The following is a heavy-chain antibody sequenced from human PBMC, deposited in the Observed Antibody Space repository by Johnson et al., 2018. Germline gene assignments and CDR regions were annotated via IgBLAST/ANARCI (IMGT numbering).Heavy chain of an antibody. CDR1: GFTFSNNW. D-gene: IGHD3-3*01. CDR3: AIPPAAYYDFWGGPADYRMDV. Sequence: VQLVESGGGLVQPGGSLRLSCAASGFTFSNNWMSWVRQATGKGLEWVANLKPDGREKYYVDYVKGRFTISRENARNSMYLQMTSLRAEDTAVYYWAIPPAAYYDFWGGPADYRMDVWGQGTTVTVSS. V-gene: IGHV3-7*01. CDR2: LKPDGREK. J-gene: IGHJ6*02.